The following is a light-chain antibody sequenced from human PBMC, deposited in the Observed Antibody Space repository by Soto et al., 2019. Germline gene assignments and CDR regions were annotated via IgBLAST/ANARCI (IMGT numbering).Light chain of an antibody. Sequence: QSVLTQPPSASGSPGQSVTISCTGSSSDVGGYNYVSWYQQHPGKAPKPMIYEVNKRPSGVPDRFSGSKSGTSASLAINGLQSEDEADYYCATWDDSLNALYVFGTGTKVTAL. V-gene: IGLV2-8*01. CDR3: ATWDDSLNALYV. J-gene: IGLJ1*01. CDR2: EVN. CDR1: SSDVGGYNY.